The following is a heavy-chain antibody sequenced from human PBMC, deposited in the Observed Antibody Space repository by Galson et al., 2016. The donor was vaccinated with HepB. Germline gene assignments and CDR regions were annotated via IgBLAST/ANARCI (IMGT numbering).Heavy chain of an antibody. CDR3: ARAGIDGVYCSGRSCSHFDY. J-gene: IGHJ4*02. CDR2: ISNSGGT. D-gene: IGHD2-15*01. V-gene: IGHV1-2*02. CDR1: GYTCTDYY. Sequence: SVKVSCKASGYTCTDYYIHWVRQASGQGLEWMGWISNSGGTKYAQKFQGGVTMTRDTSISTAYMELGRLNSDDTAVYYCARAGIDGVYCSGRSCSHFDYWGQGTLVSVSS.